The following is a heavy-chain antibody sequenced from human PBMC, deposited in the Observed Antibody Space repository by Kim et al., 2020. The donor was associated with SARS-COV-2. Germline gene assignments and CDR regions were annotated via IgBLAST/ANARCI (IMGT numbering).Heavy chain of an antibody. CDR2: IYTSGST. CDR3: ARAFSYYYDSSGYYYYYYGMDV. CDR1: GGSISSYY. Sequence: SETLSLTCTVSGGSISSYYWSWIRQPAGKGLEWIGCIYTSGSTNYNPSLKSRVTMSVDTSKNQFSLKLSSVTAADTAVYYCARAFSYYYDSSGYYYYYYGMDVWGQGTTVTVSS. D-gene: IGHD3-22*01. J-gene: IGHJ6*02. V-gene: IGHV4-4*07.